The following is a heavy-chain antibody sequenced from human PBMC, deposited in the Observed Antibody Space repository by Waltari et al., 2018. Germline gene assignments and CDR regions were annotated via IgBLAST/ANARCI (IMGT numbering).Heavy chain of an antibody. CDR1: GYTFTGYY. CDR3: ARDLIWVQGVATDDY. Sequence: QVQLVQSGAEVKKPGASVKVSCKASGYTFTGYYMHWVRQAPGQGLEWMGRIIPIFGTANYAQKFQGRVTITADKSTSTAYMELSSLRSEDTAVYYCARDLIWVQGVATDDYWGQGTLVTVSS. V-gene: IGHV1-69*06. CDR2: IIPIFGTA. D-gene: IGHD3-10*01. J-gene: IGHJ4*02.